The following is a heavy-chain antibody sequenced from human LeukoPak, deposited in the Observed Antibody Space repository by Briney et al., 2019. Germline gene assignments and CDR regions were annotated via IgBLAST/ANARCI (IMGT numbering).Heavy chain of an antibody. Sequence: PSETLSLTCAVYGGSFSGYYWSWIRQPPGKGLEWIGEINHSGSTNYNPSLKSRVTISVDTSKNQFSLKPSSVTAADTAVYYCARRGRSSWNYFDYWGQGTLVTVSS. V-gene: IGHV4-34*01. J-gene: IGHJ4*02. CDR1: GGSFSGYY. CDR3: ARRGRSSWNYFDY. D-gene: IGHD6-6*01. CDR2: INHSGST.